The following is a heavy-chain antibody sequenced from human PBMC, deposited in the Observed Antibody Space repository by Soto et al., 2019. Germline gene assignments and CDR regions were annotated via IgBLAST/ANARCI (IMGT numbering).Heavy chain of an antibody. CDR3: ARDLRLLRYYYMDV. Sequence: HHEQGQRLEWMGWINAGNGNTKYSQKFQGRVTITRDTSESTAYMELSSLRSEDTAVYYCARDLRLLRYYYMDVWGKGTTLTVYS. V-gene: IGHV1-3*01. CDR2: INAGNGNT. D-gene: IGHD4-17*01. J-gene: IGHJ6*03.